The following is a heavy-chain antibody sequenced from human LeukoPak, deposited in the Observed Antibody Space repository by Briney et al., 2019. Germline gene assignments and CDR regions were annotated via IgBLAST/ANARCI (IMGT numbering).Heavy chain of an antibody. CDR1: GGSFSGYY. CDR3: ARSETGDDAFDI. J-gene: IGHJ3*02. CDR2: INHSGST. D-gene: IGHD7-27*01. V-gene: IGHV4-34*01. Sequence: SETLSLTCAVYGGSFSGYYWSWIRQPPGKGLEWIGEINHSGSTNYNPSLKSRVTISVDTSKNQFSLTLSSVTAADTAVYYCARSETGDDAFDIWGQGTMVTVSS.